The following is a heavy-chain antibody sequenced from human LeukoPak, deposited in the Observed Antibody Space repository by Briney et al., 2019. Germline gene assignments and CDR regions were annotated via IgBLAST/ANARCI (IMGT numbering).Heavy chain of an antibody. J-gene: IGHJ4*02. CDR3: ARRYFDY. Sequence: GGSLRLSCAASGFTFSNYWMTWVRQAPGKGLEWVANIKQDGSEMYYVDSVKGRFTISRDNAKNSLYLQMNSLRAEDTAVYYCARRYFDYWGQGTLVTVSS. CDR1: GFTFSNYW. V-gene: IGHV3-7*01. CDR2: IKQDGSEM.